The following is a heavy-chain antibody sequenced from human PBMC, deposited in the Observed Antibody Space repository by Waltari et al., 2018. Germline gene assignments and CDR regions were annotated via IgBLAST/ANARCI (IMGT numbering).Heavy chain of an antibody. V-gene: IGHV4-38-2*01. D-gene: IGHD4-17*01. J-gene: IGHJ4*02. CDR1: GYSISSGYY. CDR3: ARLDYGDEYYFDY. CDR2: IYQSGST. Sequence: QVQLQESGPGLVKPSETLSLTCAVSGYSISSGYYWGWIRQPPGKGLVWIGSIYQSGSTYYNPALKSRVTISVDTSKNQFSLKLSSVTAADTAVYYCARLDYGDEYYFDYWGQGTLVTVSS.